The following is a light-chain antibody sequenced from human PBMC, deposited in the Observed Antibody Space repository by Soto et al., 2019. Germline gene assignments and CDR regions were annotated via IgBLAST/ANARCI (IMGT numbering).Light chain of an antibody. CDR3: QQYGSSAYT. Sequence: EIVLTQSPGTLSLSPGERATLSCRASQSVSSSYLAWVQQKPGQAPRLLIYGASSRATDIPDRFSGSGSGTDFTLTISRLEPEDFAVYYCQQYGSSAYTFGQGTKLEIK. CDR2: GAS. CDR1: QSVSSSY. V-gene: IGKV3-20*01. J-gene: IGKJ2*01.